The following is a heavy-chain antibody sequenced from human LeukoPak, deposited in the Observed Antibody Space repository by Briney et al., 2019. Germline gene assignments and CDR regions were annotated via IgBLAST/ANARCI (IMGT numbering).Heavy chain of an antibody. D-gene: IGHD6-13*01. CDR2: IYSGGST. Sequence: GGSLRLSCAASGFTVSSNYMSWARQAPGKGLEWVSVIYSGGSTYYADSVKGRFTISRDNSKNTLYLQMNSLRAEDTAVYYCAREGIAATVGIDWGQGTLVTVSS. V-gene: IGHV3-66*01. CDR1: GFTVSSNY. J-gene: IGHJ4*02. CDR3: AREGIAATVGID.